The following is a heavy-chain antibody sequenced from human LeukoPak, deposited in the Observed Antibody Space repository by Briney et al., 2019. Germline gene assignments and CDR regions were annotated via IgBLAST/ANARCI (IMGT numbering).Heavy chain of an antibody. D-gene: IGHD6-13*01. V-gene: IGHV3-23*01. J-gene: IGHJ4*02. CDR1: GFTFSSYA. CDR2: ISGSGGST. Sequence: SGGSLRLSCAASGFTFSSYAMSWVRQAPGKGLEWVSAISGSGGSTYYADSVKGRFTISRDNSKNTLYLQMNSLRAEDTAVYYCAKGARNSSTWYYFDYWGQGTLVTVSS. CDR3: AKGARNSSTWYYFDY.